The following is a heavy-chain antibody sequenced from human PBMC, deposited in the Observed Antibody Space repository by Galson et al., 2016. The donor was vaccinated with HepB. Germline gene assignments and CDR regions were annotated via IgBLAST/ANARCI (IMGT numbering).Heavy chain of an antibody. CDR1: GFSLTDYA. CDR2: ISGGGGNT. J-gene: IGHJ4*02. CDR3: ASLNSYDGSAYVS. Sequence: SLRLSCAASGFSLTDYAMTWVRQAPGKGLEWVSGISGGGGNTYYADSVKGRFTISRDNSKDTLYLQVSSLRAEDTAVYYCASLNSYDGSAYVSWGQGTLVTVSS. D-gene: IGHD3-22*01. V-gene: IGHV3-23*01.